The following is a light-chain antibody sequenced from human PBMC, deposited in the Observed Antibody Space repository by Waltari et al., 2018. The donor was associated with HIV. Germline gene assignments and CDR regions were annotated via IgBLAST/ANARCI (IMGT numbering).Light chain of an antibody. J-gene: IGKJ2*01. CDR2: GTS. CDR3: QHYYNRPRT. V-gene: IGKV3-15*01. Sequence: EIVMTQSPATLSVSPGEGATLSCRASQSVSDNLAWYQQKPGQAPRLLIYGTSARATGAPARFSVSGSGTEFTLTISSLQSEDFAVYYCQHYYNRPRTFGQGTKLEIK. CDR1: QSVSDN.